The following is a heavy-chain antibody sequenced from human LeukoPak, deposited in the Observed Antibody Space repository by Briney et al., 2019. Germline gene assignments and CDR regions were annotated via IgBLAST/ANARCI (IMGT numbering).Heavy chain of an antibody. CDR3: ARLPKSPSSGWYFDY. CDR1: GYSFTSYW. J-gene: IGHJ4*02. V-gene: IGHV5-51*01. Sequence: GESLKISCKGSGYSFTSYWIGWVRQMPGKGLEWMGIIYPGDSDTRYSPSFQGQVTISADKSISTAYLQWSSLKASDTAMYYCARLPKSPSSGWYFDYWGQGTLVTVSS. CDR2: IYPGDSDT. D-gene: IGHD6-19*01.